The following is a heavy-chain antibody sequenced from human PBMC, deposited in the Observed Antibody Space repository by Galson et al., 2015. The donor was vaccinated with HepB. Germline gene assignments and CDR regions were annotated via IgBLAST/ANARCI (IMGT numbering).Heavy chain of an antibody. D-gene: IGHD3-3*01. CDR3: ARDKYDFWSGYSQNWFDP. V-gene: IGHV4-39*07. J-gene: IGHJ5*02. CDR1: GGSISSSSYY. CDR2: IYYSGST. Sequence: SETLSLTCTVSGGSISSSSYYWGWIRQPPGKGLEWIGSIYYSGSTYYNPSLKSRVTISVDTSKNQFSLKLSSVTAADTAVYYCARDKYDFWSGYSQNWFDPWGQGTLVTVSS.